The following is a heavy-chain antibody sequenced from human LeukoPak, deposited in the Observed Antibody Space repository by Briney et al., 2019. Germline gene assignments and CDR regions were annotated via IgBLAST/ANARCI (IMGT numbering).Heavy chain of an antibody. Sequence: ASVKVSCKASGYTFTGSYMHWVRQAPGQGLEWMGWINPNNGATNYGQKFQGRVTMTWDTSISTAYIELTRLKSDDAAVYFCGRGLEGGKWLDYWGQGALVTVSS. V-gene: IGHV1-2*02. CDR2: INPNNGAT. J-gene: IGHJ4*02. CDR3: GRGLEGGKWLDY. D-gene: IGHD3-22*01. CDR1: GYTFTGSY.